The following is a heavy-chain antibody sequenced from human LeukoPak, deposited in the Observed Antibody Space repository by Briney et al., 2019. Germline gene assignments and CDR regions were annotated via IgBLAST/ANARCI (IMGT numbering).Heavy chain of an antibody. J-gene: IGHJ4*02. D-gene: IGHD6-19*01. CDR2: IWYDGSNK. V-gene: IGHV3-33*01. Sequence: GRSLRLSCAASGFTFSSYGMHWVRQAPGKGLEWVAVIWYDGSNKYYADSVKGRFTISRDNSKNTLYLQMNSLRAEDTAVYYCARDPGAQWLGGYFDYWGQGTLVTVSS. CDR3: ARDPGAQWLGGYFDY. CDR1: GFTFSSYG.